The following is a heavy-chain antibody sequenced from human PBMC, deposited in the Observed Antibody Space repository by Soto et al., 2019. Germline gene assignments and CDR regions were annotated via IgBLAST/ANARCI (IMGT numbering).Heavy chain of an antibody. J-gene: IGHJ4*02. CDR1: GDTFNFYS. V-gene: IGHV1-69*02. Sequence: QVQLVQSGAEAKKPGSSVRVSCKASGDTFNFYSINWVRQAPGLGLEWMGRINPILSMSNYAQRFQGRVTMTADKSTSTAYMELSSLRSEDTAMYYCASSYGSGYRAFDSWGQGALVTVSS. D-gene: IGHD3-10*01. CDR2: INPILSMS. CDR3: ASSYGSGYRAFDS.